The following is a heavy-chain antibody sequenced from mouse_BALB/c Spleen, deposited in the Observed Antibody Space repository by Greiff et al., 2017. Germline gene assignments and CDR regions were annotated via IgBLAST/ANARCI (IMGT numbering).Heavy chain of an antibody. V-gene: IGHV5-4*02. Sequence: EVQLVESGGGLVKPGGSLKLSCAASGFTFSDYYMYWVRQTPEKRLEWVATISDGGSYTYYPDSVKGRFTISRDNAKNNLYLQMSSLKSEDTAMYYCARGSNLLYAMDYWGQGTSVTVSS. J-gene: IGHJ4*01. CDR1: GFTFSDYY. CDR2: ISDGGSYT. D-gene: IGHD2-1*01. CDR3: ARGSNLLYAMDY.